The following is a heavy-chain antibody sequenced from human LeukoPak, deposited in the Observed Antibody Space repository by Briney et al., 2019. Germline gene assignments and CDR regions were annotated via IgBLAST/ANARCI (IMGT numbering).Heavy chain of an antibody. D-gene: IGHD3-16*02. CDR2: INPNTGNP. CDR3: ARAYQPLGGLSFPDQ. Sequence: ASVKVSCKASGYTFTSYAMNWVRQAPGQGLEWMGWINPNTGNPMYAQGFTGRFVFSLDTSVSTAYLQISSLKAEDTAVYYCARAYQPLGGLSFPDQWGQGTLVTASS. V-gene: IGHV7-4-1*02. J-gene: IGHJ5*02. CDR1: GYTFTSYA.